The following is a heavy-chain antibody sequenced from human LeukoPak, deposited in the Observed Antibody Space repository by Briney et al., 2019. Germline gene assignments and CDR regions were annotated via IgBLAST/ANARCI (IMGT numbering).Heavy chain of an antibody. J-gene: IGHJ3*02. CDR1: GGTFSSYA. V-gene: IGHV1-18*01. D-gene: IGHD2-15*01. CDR3: ARVMFGTPHAFDI. Sequence: ASVKVSCKASGGTFSSYAISWVRQAPGQGLEWMGWISAYNGNTNYAQKLQGRVTMTTDTSTSTAYMELRSLRSDDTAVYYCARVMFGTPHAFDIWGQGTMVTVSS. CDR2: ISAYNGNT.